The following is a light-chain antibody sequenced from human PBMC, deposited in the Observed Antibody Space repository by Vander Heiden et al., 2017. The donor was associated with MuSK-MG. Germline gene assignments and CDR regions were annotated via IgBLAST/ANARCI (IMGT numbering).Light chain of an antibody. CDR2: GAS. CDR3: QQYNNWPPLT. V-gene: IGKV3-15*01. J-gene: IGKJ4*01. CDR1: QSVSSN. Sequence: EIVMMQSPATLSVSPGERATLSCRASQSVSSNLAWYQQKPGQAPRLLIYGASTRATGIPARFSGSGSETEFTLTISSRQSEDFAVYYSQQYNNWPPLTFGGGTKVEIK.